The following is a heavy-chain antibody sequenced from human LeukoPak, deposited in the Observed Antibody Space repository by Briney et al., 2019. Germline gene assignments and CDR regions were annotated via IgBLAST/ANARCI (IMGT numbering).Heavy chain of an antibody. Sequence: SLRLSCTASGFTFGDYAMSWVRQAPGKGLEWVGFIRSKAYGGTTEYAASVKGRFAISRDDSKSIACLQMNSLKTEDTAVYYCTRASGIFQHWGQGTLVTVSS. J-gene: IGHJ1*01. CDR3: TRASGIFQH. V-gene: IGHV3-49*04. CDR2: IRSKAYGGTT. CDR1: GFTFGDYA. D-gene: IGHD3-3*01.